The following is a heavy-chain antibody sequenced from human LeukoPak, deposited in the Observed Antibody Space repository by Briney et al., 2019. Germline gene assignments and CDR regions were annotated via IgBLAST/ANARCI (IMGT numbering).Heavy chain of an antibody. J-gene: IGHJ4*02. D-gene: IGHD5-18*01. CDR3: ARGSWIQLWSGYDY. CDR2: IIPIFGTA. V-gene: IGHV1-69*13. Sequence: SVKVSCKASGGTFSSYAISWVRQAPGQGLEWMGGIIPIFGTANYAQKFQGRVTITADESTSTAYMELSSPRSEDTAVYYCARGSWIQLWSGYDYWGQGTLVTVSS. CDR1: GGTFSSYA.